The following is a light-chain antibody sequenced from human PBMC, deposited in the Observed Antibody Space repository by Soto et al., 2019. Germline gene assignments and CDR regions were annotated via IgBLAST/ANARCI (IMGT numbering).Light chain of an antibody. Sequence: QSALTQPPSASGSPGQSVTISCTGTSSDVGGYNYVSWYQQHPGKAPKLMISEVSKRPSGVPDRFSGSKSGNTASLTVSGRQAEDEDDYYCSSFAGNNNLVFGGGTKLTVL. CDR1: SSDVGGYNY. CDR2: EVS. V-gene: IGLV2-8*01. J-gene: IGLJ2*01. CDR3: SSFAGNNNLV.